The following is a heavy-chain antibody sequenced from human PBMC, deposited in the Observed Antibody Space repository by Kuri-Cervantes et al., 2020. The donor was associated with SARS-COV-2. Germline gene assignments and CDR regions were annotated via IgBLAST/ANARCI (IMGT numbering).Heavy chain of an antibody. J-gene: IGHJ2*01. CDR1: GGSSSNEK. V-gene: IGHV4-34*01. D-gene: IGHD3-22*01. CDR2: ITESGST. CDR3: ARGRYDVTMIVVVVTAASSYFDL. Sequence: SETLSLTCAVYGGSSSNEKWSWSRQAPGKGLEWVGEITESGSTNYNPSLKGRVSMSVDTSKKQFSLKLTSVTAADTAIYYCARGRYDVTMIVVVVTAASSYFDLWGRGTLVTVSS.